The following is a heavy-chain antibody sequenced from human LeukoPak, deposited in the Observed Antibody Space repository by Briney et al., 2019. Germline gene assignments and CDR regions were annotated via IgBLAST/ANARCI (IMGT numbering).Heavy chain of an antibody. D-gene: IGHD6-6*01. CDR3: ARGDSSSARSIDY. CDR1: GYTFTSYD. V-gene: IGHV1-8*03. Sequence: ASVKVSCKASGYTFTSYDINWVRQATGRGLEWMGWMNPNSGNTGYAQKFQGRVTITRNTSISTAYMELSSLRSEDTAVYYCARGDSSSARSIDYWGQGTLVTVSS. CDR2: MNPNSGNT. J-gene: IGHJ4*02.